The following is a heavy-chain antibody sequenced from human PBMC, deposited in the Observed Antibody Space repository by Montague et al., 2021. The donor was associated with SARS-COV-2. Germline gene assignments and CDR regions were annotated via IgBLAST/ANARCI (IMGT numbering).Heavy chain of an antibody. CDR1: GVSVTDYY. Sequence: SETLSLTCTVSGVSVTDYYWSWIRQPPGKGLEWVGDVLYNKSTNFNPSLKSRVAISVDTSKNQFSLRLTSVTAADTAFYYRARHPHYDGLNCYTDVWGQGTLVTVSS. J-gene: IGHJ4*02. D-gene: IGHD3-16*01. CDR2: VLYNKST. CDR3: ARHPHYDGLNCYTDV. V-gene: IGHV4-59*08.